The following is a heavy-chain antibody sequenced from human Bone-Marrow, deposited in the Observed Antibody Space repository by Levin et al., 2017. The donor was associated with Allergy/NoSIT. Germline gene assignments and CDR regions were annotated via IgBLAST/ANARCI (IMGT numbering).Heavy chain of an antibody. CDR3: ARDELVTMVRGVIAKGDAFDI. CDR1: GFTFSSYW. D-gene: IGHD3-10*01. CDR2: IKQDGSEK. J-gene: IGHJ3*02. V-gene: IGHV3-7*01. Sequence: GGSLRLSCAASGFTFSSYWMSWVRQAPGKGLEWVANIKQDGSEKYYVDSVKGRFTISRDNGKNSLYLQMNSLRAEDTAVYYCARDELVTMVRGVIAKGDAFDIWGQGTMVTVSS.